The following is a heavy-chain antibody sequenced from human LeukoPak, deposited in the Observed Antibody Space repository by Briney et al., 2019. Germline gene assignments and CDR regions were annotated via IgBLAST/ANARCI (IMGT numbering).Heavy chain of an antibody. Sequence: PGGSLILSCAASGFTFSDSWMDWVRQAPGKGLEWVANIKPDGSEIYYVDSVKGRFTISRDNAKNSLYLQMNSLRAEDTAVYFCSHTLDSWGQGTLVTVSS. D-gene: IGHD2/OR15-2a*01. CDR1: GFTFSDSW. V-gene: IGHV3-7*02. J-gene: IGHJ4*02. CDR3: SHTLDS. CDR2: IKPDGSEI.